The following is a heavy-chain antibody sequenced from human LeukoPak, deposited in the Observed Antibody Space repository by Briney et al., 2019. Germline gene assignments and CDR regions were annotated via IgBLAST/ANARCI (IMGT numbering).Heavy chain of an antibody. D-gene: IGHD3-10*01. J-gene: IGHJ4*02. Sequence: SETLSLTCTVSGGSISSSSYYWGWIRQPPGKGLEWIGSIYYSGSTYYNPSLKSRVTISVDTSKNQFSLKLSSVTTADTAVYYCARGEFYYYSGSYYGFDYWGRGTLVTVSS. CDR2: IYYSGST. CDR3: ARGEFYYYSGSYYGFDY. V-gene: IGHV4-39*07. CDR1: GGSISSSSYY.